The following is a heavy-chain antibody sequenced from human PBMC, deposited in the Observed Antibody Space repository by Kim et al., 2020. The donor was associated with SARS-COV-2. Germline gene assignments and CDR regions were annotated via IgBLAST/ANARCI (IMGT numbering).Heavy chain of an antibody. Sequence: GGSLRLSCSASGFTFRTYNMNWVRQAPGKGLEWVSYIDSSGSSTYYADSVKGRFTISRDNAKNSLYLQMNALRDDDTAVYYCLGGYCSSRHSCYQFNYWGQGTLVTVSS. CDR3: LGGYCSSRHSCYQFNY. CDR2: IDSSGSST. J-gene: IGHJ4*02. CDR1: GFTFRTYN. D-gene: IGHD2-2*01. V-gene: IGHV3-48*02.